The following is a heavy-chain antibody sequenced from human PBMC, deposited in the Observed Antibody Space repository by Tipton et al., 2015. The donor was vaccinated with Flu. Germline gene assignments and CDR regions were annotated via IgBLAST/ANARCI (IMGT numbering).Heavy chain of an antibody. CDR2: IYTSGST. Sequence: TLSLTCTVSGGSISSGRYYWSWIRQPSGKGLEWIGHIYTSGSTNYNPSLKSRVTISVDTSKNQFSLKLSSVTAADTAVYYCASRGGYRLRGWFDPWGQGTLVTVSS. CDR3: ASRGGYRLRGWFDP. CDR1: GGSISSGRYY. J-gene: IGHJ5*02. D-gene: IGHD3-16*01. V-gene: IGHV4-61*09.